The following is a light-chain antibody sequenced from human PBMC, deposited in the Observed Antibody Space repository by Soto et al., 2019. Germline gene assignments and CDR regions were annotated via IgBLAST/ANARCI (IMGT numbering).Light chain of an antibody. CDR3: QHYKTFSGA. V-gene: IGKV1-5*03. CDR1: QTINSW. Sequence: DIQMTQSPSTLSASVGDRVTITCRASQTINSWLAWYQQKPGKAPKLLIYKASTLKSGVPSRFSGSGSGTEFTLTISSLQPDDFATYYCQHYKTFSGAFGQGTKVDIK. J-gene: IGKJ1*01. CDR2: KAS.